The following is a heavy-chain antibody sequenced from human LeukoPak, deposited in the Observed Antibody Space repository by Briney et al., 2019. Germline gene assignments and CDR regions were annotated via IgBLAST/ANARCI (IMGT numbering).Heavy chain of an antibody. D-gene: IGHD3-10*01. CDR2: FDPEDGKT. V-gene: IGHV1-24*01. Sequence: ASVKVSCKVSGYTLTELSMHWVRQAPGKGLEWMGGFDPEDGKTIYAQKFQGRVTMTEDTSTDTAYMELSSLRSEDTAVYYCATAAYGSGTFHLNYYYGMDVWGKGTTVTVSS. CDR3: ATAAYGSGTFHLNYYYGMDV. CDR1: GYTLTELS. J-gene: IGHJ6*04.